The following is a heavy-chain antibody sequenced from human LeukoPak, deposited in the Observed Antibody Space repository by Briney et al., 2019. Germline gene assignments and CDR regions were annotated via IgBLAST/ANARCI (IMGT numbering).Heavy chain of an antibody. J-gene: IGHJ6*02. CDR2: ISYDGSNK. V-gene: IGHV3-30-3*01. CDR3: ARDPPYCSSTSCYDPHLGYGMDV. Sequence: GSLRLSCAASGFTVSSNYMSWVRQAPGKGLEWVAVISYDGSNKYYADSVKGRFTISRDNSKNTLYLQMNSLRAEDTAVYYCARDPPYCSSTSCYDPHLGYGMDVWGQGATVTVSS. CDR1: GFTVSSNY. D-gene: IGHD2-2*01.